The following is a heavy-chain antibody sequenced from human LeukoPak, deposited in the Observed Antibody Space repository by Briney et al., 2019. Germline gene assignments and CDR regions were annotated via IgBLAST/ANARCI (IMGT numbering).Heavy chain of an antibody. Sequence: SETLSLTCTVSGGSISSSSYYWGWIRQPPGKGLEWIGSIYYSGSTYYNPSLKSRVTISVDTSKNQFSLKLSSVTAADTAVYYCARQKVLWWPYAFDIWGQGTMVTVSS. CDR1: GGSISSSSYY. CDR3: ARQKVLWWPYAFDI. J-gene: IGHJ3*02. V-gene: IGHV4-39*01. D-gene: IGHD2-21*01. CDR2: IYYSGST.